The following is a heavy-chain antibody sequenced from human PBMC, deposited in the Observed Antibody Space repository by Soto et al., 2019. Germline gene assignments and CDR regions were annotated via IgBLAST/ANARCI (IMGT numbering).Heavy chain of an antibody. Sequence: QVQLQESGPGLLKPSQTLSLTCTVSGGSIRSDGYYWSWIRQRPGKGLEWIGYMNYRGITYYNPSLKSRLTISEDTSKNHFSLNLNSVTAADTAVYYCARDGLSGGDAFDIWGQGTMAVVSS. CDR1: GGSIRSDGYY. CDR2: MNYRGIT. V-gene: IGHV4-31*03. CDR3: ARDGLSGGDAFDI. D-gene: IGHD3-10*01. J-gene: IGHJ3*02.